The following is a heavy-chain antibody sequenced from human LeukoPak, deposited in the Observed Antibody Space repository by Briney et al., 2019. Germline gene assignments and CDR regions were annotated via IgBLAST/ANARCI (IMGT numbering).Heavy chain of an antibody. CDR2: IFPSGGEI. J-gene: IGHJ4*02. CDR3: ARDLRSGSYYRLPNYFDF. V-gene: IGHV3-21*01. Sequence: GGSLRLSCAASGFTFSTFAMIWVRQPPGKGLEWVSSIFPSGGEIHYADSVKGRFTISRDNAKNSLYLQMNSLRAEDTAVYYCARDLRSGSYYRLPNYFDFWGQGTLVTVSS. CDR1: GFTFSTFA. D-gene: IGHD3-10*01.